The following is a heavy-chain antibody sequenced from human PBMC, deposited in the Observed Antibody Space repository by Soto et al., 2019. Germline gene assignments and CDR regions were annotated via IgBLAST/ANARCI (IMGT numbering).Heavy chain of an antibody. D-gene: IGHD3-10*01. CDR1: GFTFSSYG. Sequence: QVQLVESGGGVVQPGRSLRLSCAASGFTFSSYGMHWVRQAPGKGLEWVAVIWYDGSNKYYADSVKGRFTISRDNSKNTLYLPMNSLRAEDTAVYYCARTGDYYGSGSSHWGQGTLVTVSS. V-gene: IGHV3-33*01. CDR3: ARTGDYYGSGSSH. CDR2: IWYDGSNK. J-gene: IGHJ4*02.